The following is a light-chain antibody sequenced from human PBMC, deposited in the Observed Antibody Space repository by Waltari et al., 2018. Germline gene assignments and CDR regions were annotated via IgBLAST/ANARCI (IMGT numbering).Light chain of an antibody. CDR1: QSILSDSNNKNF. CDR3: HQSYSNPQT. Sequence: DIVMTQSPDSLAVSLGQRATIRCKSSQSILSDSNNKNFLAWYKQKVGQPPKLLRYWATTRESGFPDRFRLNGSATAFTLTISSLHAEDLAVYYCHQSYSNPQTFGQGTKVKIK. V-gene: IGKV4-1*01. CDR2: WAT. J-gene: IGKJ1*01.